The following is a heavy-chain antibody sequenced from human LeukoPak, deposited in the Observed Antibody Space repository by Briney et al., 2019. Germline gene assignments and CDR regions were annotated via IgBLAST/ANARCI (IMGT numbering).Heavy chain of an antibody. CDR2: ISDTGGA. CDR1: GGSIGPFY. D-gene: IGHD3-16*01. CDR3: ARDFWQKRDRQWYYYGLDV. Sequence: SETLCLTCSVSGGSIGPFYWSWIRQSPGKGLEWLGYISDTGGADYSPSLKSRVTISIDTSKNQISLKLTLVTVADTAVYFCARDFWQKRDRQWYYYGLDVWGQGTTVTVSS. V-gene: IGHV4-59*12. J-gene: IGHJ6*02.